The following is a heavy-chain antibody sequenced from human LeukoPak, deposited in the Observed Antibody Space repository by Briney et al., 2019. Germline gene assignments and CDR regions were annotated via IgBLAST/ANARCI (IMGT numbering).Heavy chain of an antibody. CDR3: ARVAYYYDSSVFYHFYFDF. CDR1: GFTFSSYE. V-gene: IGHV3-48*03. CDR2: ISSSGTTI. Sequence: GGSLSLSCAVSGFTFSSYEMKWVRQAPGKGLEWVSYISSSGTTIYYADSVKGRFTISRDNTKNSLYLQMSSLRAEDTAVYYCARVAYYYDSSVFYHFYFDFWGQERQLTVSS. J-gene: IGHJ4*02. D-gene: IGHD3-22*01.